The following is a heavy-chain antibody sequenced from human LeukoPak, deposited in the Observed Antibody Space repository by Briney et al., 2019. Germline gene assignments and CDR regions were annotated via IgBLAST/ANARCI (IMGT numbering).Heavy chain of an antibody. Sequence: QAGGSLRLSCAASGFTVSSNYMNWVRQAPGKGLEWVSVIYSGGSTYYADSVKGRFTISRDNSKNTLFLQMNSLRAEDTAVYYCARKLYYYDSGGSAGYAGWFDPWGQGTLVTVSS. V-gene: IGHV3-53*01. CDR3: ARKLYYYDSGGSAGYAGWFDP. CDR1: GFTVSSNY. J-gene: IGHJ5*02. D-gene: IGHD3-22*01. CDR2: IYSGGST.